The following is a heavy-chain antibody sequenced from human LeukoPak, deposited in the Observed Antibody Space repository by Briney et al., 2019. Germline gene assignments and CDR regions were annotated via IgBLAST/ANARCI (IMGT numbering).Heavy chain of an antibody. CDR1: GGSISSGGYY. CDR2: IYHSGST. Sequence: KPSETLSLTCTVSGGSISSGGYYWSWIRQPPGKGLEWIGYIYHSGSTYYNPSLKSRVTISVDRPKNQFSLKLSSVTAADTAVYYCARTSLVAGTFDYWGQGTLVTVSS. D-gene: IGHD6-19*01. J-gene: IGHJ4*02. CDR3: ARTSLVAGTFDY. V-gene: IGHV4-30-2*01.